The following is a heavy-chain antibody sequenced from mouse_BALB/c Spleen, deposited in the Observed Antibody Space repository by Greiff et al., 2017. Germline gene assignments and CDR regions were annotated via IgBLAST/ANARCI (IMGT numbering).Heavy chain of an antibody. Sequence: VQLQESAAELARPGASVKMSCKASGYTFTSYTMHWVKQRPGQGLEWIGYINPSSGYTEYNQKFKDKTTLTADKSSSTAYMQLSSLTSEDSAVYYCARSPMITTDYAMDYWGQGTSVTVSS. CDR2: INPSSGYT. V-gene: IGHV1-4*02. J-gene: IGHJ4*01. D-gene: IGHD2-4*01. CDR1: GYTFTSYT. CDR3: ARSPMITTDYAMDY.